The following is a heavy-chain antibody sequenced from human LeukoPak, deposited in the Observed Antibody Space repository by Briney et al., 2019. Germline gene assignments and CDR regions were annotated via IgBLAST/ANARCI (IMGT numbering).Heavy chain of an antibody. J-gene: IGHJ4*02. V-gene: IGHV3-21*01. CDR3: ARDGIQLWWDY. Sequence: GGSLRLSCAASGFTFSSYSMNWVRQAPGKGLEWVSSISSSSYIYYADSVKGRFIISRDNAKNSLYLQMNSLRAEDTAVYYCARDGIQLWWDYWGQGTLVTVSS. D-gene: IGHD5-18*01. CDR2: ISSSSYI. CDR1: GFTFSSYS.